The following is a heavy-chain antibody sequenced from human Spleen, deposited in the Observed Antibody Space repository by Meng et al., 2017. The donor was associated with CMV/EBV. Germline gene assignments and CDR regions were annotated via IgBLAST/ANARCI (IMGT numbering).Heavy chain of an antibody. CDR2: ISSSSSYI. CDR1: GFTFSTYS. CDR3: ARDPSAGAYYFDY. J-gene: IGHJ4*02. V-gene: IGHV3-21*01. D-gene: IGHD1-26*01. Sequence: GESLKISCAASGFTFSTYSMNWVRQAPGKGLEWVSSISSSSSYIYYADSVNGRFTISRDNTKNSLYLQMNSLRAEDTAVYYCARDPSAGAYYFDYWGQGTLVTVSS.